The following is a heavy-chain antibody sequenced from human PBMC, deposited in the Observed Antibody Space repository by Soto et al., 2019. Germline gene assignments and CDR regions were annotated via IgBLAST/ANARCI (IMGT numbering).Heavy chain of an antibody. Sequence: GGSLRLSCAASGLTFSSHAMSWVRQTPGKGLEWVSAITNSGGSTYYADSVKGRFTISRDNSKNTLYLQMNSLRAEDTAVYYCAKRGIASGDPIDYWGQGTLVTVSS. CDR3: AKRGIASGDPIDY. CDR1: GLTFSSHA. V-gene: IGHV3-23*01. J-gene: IGHJ4*02. CDR2: ITNSGGST. D-gene: IGHD6-13*01.